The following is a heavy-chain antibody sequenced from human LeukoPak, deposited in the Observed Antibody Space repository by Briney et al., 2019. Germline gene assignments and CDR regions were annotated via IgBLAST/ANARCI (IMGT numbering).Heavy chain of an antibody. J-gene: IGHJ4*02. CDR1: GYTFTGYY. CDR2: INPNSGGT. CDR3: ARVPSYCSSTSCYLRYYFDY. V-gene: IGHV1-2*02. Sequence: ASVKVSCKASGYTFTGYYMHWVRQAPGQGLEWMGWINPNSGGTNYAQKFQGRVTMTRDTSISIAYMELSRLRSDDTAVYYCARVPSYCSSTSCYLRYYFDYWGQGTLVTVSS. D-gene: IGHD2-2*01.